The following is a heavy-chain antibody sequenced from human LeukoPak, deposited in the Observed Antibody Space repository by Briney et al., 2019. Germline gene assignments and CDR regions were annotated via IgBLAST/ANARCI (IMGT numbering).Heavy chain of an antibody. CDR2: MYYTGIM. J-gene: IGHJ4*02. CDR3: ARDLARGGFDY. Sequence: SETLSLTCTVSGDSIRSSSYYWGWIRQSPGKGLEWIGSMYYTGIMYYNPFLKSRVSISVDTSKNQFSLKLRSVTAADTAVYYCARDLARGGFDYWGQGTLVTVSS. D-gene: IGHD3-16*01. V-gene: IGHV4-39*07. CDR1: GDSIRSSSYY.